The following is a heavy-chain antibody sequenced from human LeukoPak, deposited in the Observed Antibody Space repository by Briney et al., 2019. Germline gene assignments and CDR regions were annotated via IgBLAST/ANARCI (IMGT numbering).Heavy chain of an antibody. CDR3: AKVGTHIVGTTLYYYRMDV. V-gene: IGHV3-23*01. CDR1: GFTFSNYA. D-gene: IGHD5-12*01. Sequence: PGGSLRLSCAASGFTFSNYAMNWVRQAPGKGLEWVSTISGSGSNTYYADSVKGRFTISRDNSKNTLYLQMNSLRAEDTAVYYCAKVGTHIVGTTLYYYRMDVWGQGTTVTVSS. J-gene: IGHJ6*02. CDR2: ISGSGSNT.